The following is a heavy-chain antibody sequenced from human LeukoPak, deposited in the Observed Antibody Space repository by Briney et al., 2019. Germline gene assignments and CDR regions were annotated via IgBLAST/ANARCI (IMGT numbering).Heavy chain of an antibody. CDR3: ARKGSSTWYTYWFDP. V-gene: IGHV4-4*02. CDR2: IYQSGST. CDR1: GDSISSSYW. J-gene: IGHJ5*02. D-gene: IGHD6-13*01. Sequence: SETLSLTCDVSGDSISSSYWWTWVRQPPGKGLEWIREIYQSGSTNYDSSLKSRVTISLDKSENQFSLKVSSLTAADTAVYYCARKGSSTWYTYWFDPWGQGTLVTVSS.